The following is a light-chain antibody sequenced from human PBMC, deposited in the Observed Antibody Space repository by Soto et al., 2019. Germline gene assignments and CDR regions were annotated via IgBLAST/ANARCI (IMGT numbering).Light chain of an antibody. CDR3: SSYGGSNNLV. J-gene: IGLJ2*01. V-gene: IGLV2-8*01. CDR1: SSDVGGYKF. CDR2: EVI. Sequence: QSALTQPPSASGSPGQSVTISCTGTSSDVGGYKFVSWYQQHPGKAPKLIIYEVIKRPSGVADRFSGSKSGNTASLTVSGLQAEDEGDYYCSSYGGSNNLVFGGGTQLTVL.